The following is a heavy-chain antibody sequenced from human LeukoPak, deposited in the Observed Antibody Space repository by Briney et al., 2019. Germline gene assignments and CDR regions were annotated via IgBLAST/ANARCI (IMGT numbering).Heavy chain of an antibody. CDR1: RFTFGSFD. CDR3: ARSRSADTAMIYFDY. J-gene: IGHJ4*02. D-gene: IGHD5-18*01. CDR2: ISSSGIFI. Sequence: PEGSLRLSCAASRFTFGSFDMHWVRQAPGKGLEWVSYISSSGIFIYYADSVKGRFTISRDNAKNSLYLQMNSLRAEDTAVYYCARSRSADTAMIYFDYWGQGTLVTVSS. V-gene: IGHV3-21*05.